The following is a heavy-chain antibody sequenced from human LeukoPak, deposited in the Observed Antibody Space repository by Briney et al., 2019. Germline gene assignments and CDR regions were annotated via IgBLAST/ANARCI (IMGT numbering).Heavy chain of an antibody. CDR2: TSSSGGNT. D-gene: IGHD3-10*01. J-gene: IGHJ5*02. CDR1: GFTFSRSD. V-gene: IGHV3-23*01. Sequence: GGSLRLSCAASGFTFSRSDMSWIRQTPGKGLEWVSATSSSGGNTFTADSVKGRFTISRDDSKNTLYLQMNSLRAEDTAVYYCQCGSWFDPWGQGTLVTVSS. CDR3: QCGSWFDP.